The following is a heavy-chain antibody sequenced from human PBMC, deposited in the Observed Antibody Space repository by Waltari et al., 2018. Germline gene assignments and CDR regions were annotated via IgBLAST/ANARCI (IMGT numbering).Heavy chain of an antibody. J-gene: IGHJ6*03. Sequence: QVQLVESGGGVVQPGRSLRRSCAASGFTFSSYGMHWVRQAPGKGLEWVAVIWYDGSNKYYADSVNALFTTARENSKNTLYLQMNRLRAEDTAVYYCAKDPKRIAAAELAYYMDVWGKGTTVTVSS. D-gene: IGHD6-13*01. CDR1: GFTFSSYG. CDR3: AKDPKRIAAAELAYYMDV. V-gene: IGHV3-33*06. CDR2: IWYDGSNK.